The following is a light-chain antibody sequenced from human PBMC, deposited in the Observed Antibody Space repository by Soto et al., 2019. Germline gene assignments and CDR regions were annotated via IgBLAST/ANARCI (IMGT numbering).Light chain of an antibody. CDR2: AAS. CDR1: HGISSY. J-gene: IGKJ3*01. Sequence: IQLTQSPSSLSASVGDRVTITCRASHGISSYLAWYQQKPGKAPKLLIYAASTLQSGVPSTFSGSGSGTDFTIDNSSLQTEDFAPDYCQQLNSYPPTFGPGTKVDIK. V-gene: IGKV1-9*01. CDR3: QQLNSYPPT.